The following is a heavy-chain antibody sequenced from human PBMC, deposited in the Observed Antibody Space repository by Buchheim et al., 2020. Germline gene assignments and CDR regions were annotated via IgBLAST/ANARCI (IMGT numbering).Heavy chain of an antibody. CDR1: GFTFSSYS. CDR3: ARDRSYYSSSWYYFDY. CDR2: ISSSSTI. V-gene: IGHV3-48*01. D-gene: IGHD6-13*01. Sequence: EVQLVESGGGLVQPGGSLRLSCAASGFTFSSYSMNWVRQAPGKGLEWVSYISSSSTIYYADSVKGRFTISRDNAKNSLYLQMNSLRAEDTAVYYCARDRSYYSSSWYYFDYWGQGTL. J-gene: IGHJ4*02.